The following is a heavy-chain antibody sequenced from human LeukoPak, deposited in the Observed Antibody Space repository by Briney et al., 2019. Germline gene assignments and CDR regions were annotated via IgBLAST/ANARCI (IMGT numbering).Heavy chain of an antibody. J-gene: IGHJ4*02. Sequence: PSETLSLTCAVYGGSFSGHYWNWIRQPPGKGLEWIGGINHDGSTNSNPSLRSRVTISVDTSKNQFSLRLTSVSAADTAVYYCARRNSWSGHSFDYWGQGTLVTVAS. CDR3: ARRNSWSGHSFDY. V-gene: IGHV4-34*01. CDR1: GGSFSGHY. CDR2: INHDGST. D-gene: IGHD3-3*01.